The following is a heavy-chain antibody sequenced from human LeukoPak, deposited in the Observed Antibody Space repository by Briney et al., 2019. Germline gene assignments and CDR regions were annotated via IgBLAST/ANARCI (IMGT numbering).Heavy chain of an antibody. V-gene: IGHV4-59*12. D-gene: IGHD2-2*01. Sequence: SETLSLTYTVSGGSISSFHWSWIRQPPGKGLEWIGYIYYSGSTSYNPSLKSRVTISIDTSKNQFSLKLSSVTAADTAVYYCARRPGAFTFDYWGQGILVTVSS. CDR3: ARRPGAFTFDY. CDR2: IYYSGST. J-gene: IGHJ4*02. CDR1: GGSISSFH.